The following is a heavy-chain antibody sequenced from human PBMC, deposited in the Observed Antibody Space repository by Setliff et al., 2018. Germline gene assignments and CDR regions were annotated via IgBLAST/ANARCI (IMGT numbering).Heavy chain of an antibody. J-gene: IGHJ1*01. Sequence: ASVKVSCKASGGTFSSYGISWVRQAPGQGLEWMGGTIPIFGSTNYAQKFQDRVTIITDESTSTAYMELRSLRSDDTAVYYCVRDAGWQYDDYAGVYFPHWGQGTLVTVSS. D-gene: IGHD4-17*01. V-gene: IGHV1-69*05. CDR1: GGTFSSYG. CDR3: VRDAGWQYDDYAGVYFPH. CDR2: TIPIFGST.